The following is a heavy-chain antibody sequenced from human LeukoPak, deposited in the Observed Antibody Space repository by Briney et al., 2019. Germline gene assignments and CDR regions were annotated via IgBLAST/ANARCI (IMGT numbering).Heavy chain of an antibody. Sequence: ASVKVSCKASGYTFTGYYMHWVRQAPGQGLEWMGWINPNSGGTNYAQKFQGRFTISRDNSKNTLYLQMNSLRAEDTAVYYCARDASTGYSMYYFDYWGQGTLVTVSS. J-gene: IGHJ4*02. CDR3: ARDASTGYSMYYFDY. V-gene: IGHV1-2*02. CDR1: GYTFTGYY. D-gene: IGHD6-13*01. CDR2: INPNSGGT.